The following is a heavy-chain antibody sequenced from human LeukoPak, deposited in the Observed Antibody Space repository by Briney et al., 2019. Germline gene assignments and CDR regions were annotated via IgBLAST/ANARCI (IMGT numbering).Heavy chain of an antibody. CDR1: GGSFSGYY. V-gene: IGHV4-34*01. CDR2: INHSGST. J-gene: IGHJ4*02. Sequence: SETLSLTCAVYGGSFSGYYWSWIRQPPGKGLEWIGEINHSGSTNYNPSLKSRLTISVDTSKNQLFLNVTSVTAADTAVYYCARGVKLDYWGQGALVTVSS. CDR3: ARGVKLDY.